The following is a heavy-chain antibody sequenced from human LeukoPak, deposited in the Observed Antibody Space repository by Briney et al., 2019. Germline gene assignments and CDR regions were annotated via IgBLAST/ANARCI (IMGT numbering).Heavy chain of an antibody. J-gene: IGHJ4*02. D-gene: IGHD4-11*01. CDR3: ARLYSSPL. Sequence: SETLSLTCTVSGGSISSYYWSWIRQPPGKGLEWIGYIYYSGSTNYNPSLKSRVTISVDTSKNQFSLKLSSVTAADTAVYYCARLYSSPLWGQGTLVTVSS. CDR1: GGSISSYY. V-gene: IGHV4-59*08. CDR2: IYYSGST.